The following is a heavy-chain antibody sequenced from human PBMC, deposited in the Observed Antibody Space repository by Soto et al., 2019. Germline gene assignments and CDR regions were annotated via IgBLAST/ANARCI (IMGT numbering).Heavy chain of an antibody. CDR3: ARVPSSYYYDSSGYYTLEY. D-gene: IGHD3-22*01. CDR1: GYTFTSYA. Sequence: ASVNVSCKASGYTFTSYAMHWVRQAPGQRLEWMGWINAGNGNTKYSQKFQGRVTITRDTSASTAYMELSSLRSEDTAVYYCARVPSSYYYDSSGYYTLEYWGQGTLVTVSS. CDR2: INAGNGNT. V-gene: IGHV1-3*01. J-gene: IGHJ4*02.